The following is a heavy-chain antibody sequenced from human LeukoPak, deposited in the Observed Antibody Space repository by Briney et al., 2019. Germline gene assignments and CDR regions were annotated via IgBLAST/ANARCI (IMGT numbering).Heavy chain of an antibody. Sequence: SETLSLTCAVYGGSFSGYYWSWIRQPPGKGLEWIGEINHSGSTNYNPSLKSRVTISVDTSENQFSLKLSSVTAADTAVYYCARLKYYYDSSGYRAEYFQHWGQGTLVTVSS. CDR2: INHSGST. CDR1: GGSFSGYY. CDR3: ARLKYYYDSSGYRAEYFQH. V-gene: IGHV4-34*01. D-gene: IGHD3-22*01. J-gene: IGHJ1*01.